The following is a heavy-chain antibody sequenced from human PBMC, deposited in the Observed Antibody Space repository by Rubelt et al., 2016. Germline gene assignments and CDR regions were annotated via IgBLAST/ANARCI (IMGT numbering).Heavy chain of an antibody. J-gene: IGHJ4*02. CDR2: ISGSGGST. CDR3: AKGKEDY. V-gene: IGHV3-23*01. Sequence: VSAISGSGGSTYYADSVKGRFTIPRDNSKNTLYLQMNSLRAEDTAVYYCAKGKEDYWGQGTLVTVSS.